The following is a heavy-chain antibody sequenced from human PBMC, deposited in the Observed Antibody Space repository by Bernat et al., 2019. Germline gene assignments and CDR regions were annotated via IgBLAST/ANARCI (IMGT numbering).Heavy chain of an antibody. CDR3: ARGVHCGGGCYSWGSFDM. CDR1: GFTFVSHW. Sequence: EVQLVESGGGLVQPGGSLRLSCAASGFTFVSHWMTWVRQAPGKGLEWVANIKQDGNEKYYVDSVKGRFTITRDNARNSVYLKMNSLRAEDTGVYYCARGVHCGGGCYSWGSFDMWGQGTMVTVSS. V-gene: IGHV3-7*03. D-gene: IGHD2-21*02. CDR2: IKQDGNEK. J-gene: IGHJ3*02.